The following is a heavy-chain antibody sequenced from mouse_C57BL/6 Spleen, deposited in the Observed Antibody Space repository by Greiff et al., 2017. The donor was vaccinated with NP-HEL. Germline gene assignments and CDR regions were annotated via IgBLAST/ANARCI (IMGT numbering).Heavy chain of an antibody. CDR1: GYSFTGYF. CDR3: ARVDDYPDY. Sequence: EVQRVESGPELVKPGDSVKISCKASGYSFTGYFMNWVMQSHGKSLEWIGRINPYNGDTFYNQKFKGKATLTVDKSSSTAHMELRSLTSEDSAVYYCARVDDYPDYWGQGTTLTVSS. D-gene: IGHD2-4*01. CDR2: INPYNGDT. V-gene: IGHV1-20*01. J-gene: IGHJ2*01.